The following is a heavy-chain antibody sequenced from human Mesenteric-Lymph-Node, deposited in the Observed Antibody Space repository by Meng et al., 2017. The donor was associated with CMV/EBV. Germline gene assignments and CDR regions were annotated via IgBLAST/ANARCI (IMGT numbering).Heavy chain of an antibody. CDR2: MYESGTT. CDR3: AREECIGTTCYVIRH. D-gene: IGHD2/OR15-2a*01. Sequence: GSLRLSCTVSGASMSSYNYYWTWIRQPPGKGLEWIASMYESGTTYYNPSLGRRLTVSVDMPDSQVSLHLGSVSAADTAIYYCAREECIGTTCYVIRHWGQGTLVTVSS. CDR1: GASMSSYNYY. V-gene: IGHV4-39*07. J-gene: IGHJ1*01.